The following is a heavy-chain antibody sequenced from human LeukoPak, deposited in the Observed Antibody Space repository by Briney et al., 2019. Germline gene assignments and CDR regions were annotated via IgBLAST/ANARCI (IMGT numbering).Heavy chain of an antibody. CDR3: AKAAYYYDSPYGMDV. CDR1: GFTFSSYS. D-gene: IGHD3-22*01. Sequence: GGSLRLSCAASGFTFSSYSMNWVRQAPGKGLEWVSSISSSSSYIYYADSVKGRFTISRDNAKNSLYLQMNSLRAEDTAVYYCAKAAYYYDSPYGMDVWGQGTTVTVSS. V-gene: IGHV3-21*04. J-gene: IGHJ6*02. CDR2: ISSSSSYI.